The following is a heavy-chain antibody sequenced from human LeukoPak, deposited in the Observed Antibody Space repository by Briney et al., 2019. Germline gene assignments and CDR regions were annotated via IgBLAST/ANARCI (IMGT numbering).Heavy chain of an antibody. Sequence: QSGGSLRLSCAASGFTFSSYGMSWVRQAPGKGLEWVSAISGSGGSTYYADSVKGRFTISRDNSKNTLYLQMNSLRAEDTAVYYCAKVLLPRDTVHNPFDYWGQGTLVTVSS. CDR3: AKVLLPRDTVHNPFDY. V-gene: IGHV3-23*01. CDR1: GFTFSSYG. J-gene: IGHJ4*02. CDR2: ISGSGGST. D-gene: IGHD5-18*01.